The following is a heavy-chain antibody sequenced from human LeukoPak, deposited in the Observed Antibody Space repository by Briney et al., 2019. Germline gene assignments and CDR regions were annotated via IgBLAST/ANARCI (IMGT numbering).Heavy chain of an antibody. V-gene: IGHV1-2*02. CDR1: GGTFSSYA. CDR2: INPNSGDP. Sequence: ASVKVSCKASGGTFSSYAISWVRQAPGQGLEWMGWINPNSGDPNYAQNFQGRVTMARDTSISTAYMELSSLRSDDKAVYYCARGGDGNRRDFDYWGQGTLVTVSS. J-gene: IGHJ4*02. D-gene: IGHD5-24*01. CDR3: ARGGDGNRRDFDY.